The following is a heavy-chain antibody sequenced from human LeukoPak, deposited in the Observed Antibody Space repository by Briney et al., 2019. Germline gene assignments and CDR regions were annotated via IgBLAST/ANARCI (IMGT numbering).Heavy chain of an antibody. J-gene: IGHJ5*02. CDR1: GGSISSYY. CDR2: IFYTGST. CDR3: ARQPSPSPYHINRRGWFDP. V-gene: IGHV4-59*08. D-gene: IGHD1-14*01. Sequence: PSETLSLTCTVSGGSISSYYWSWIRQPPGKGLEWIGYIFYTGSTNYNPSLKSRVTISVDTSKNQFSLKLSSVTAADTAVYYCARQPSPSPYHINRRGWFDPWGQGTLVTVSS.